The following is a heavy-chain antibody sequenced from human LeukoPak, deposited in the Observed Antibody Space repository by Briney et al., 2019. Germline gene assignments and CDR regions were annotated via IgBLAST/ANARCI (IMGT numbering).Heavy chain of an antibody. J-gene: IGHJ4*02. CDR1: GFTYSNFW. Sequence: GGSLRLSCAASGFTYSNFWVSWVRQAAGKGLEWVANINQDGSEKYYVDSVKGRFTISRDNSKKSFYLQMDSLRAADTAVYYCTRGRGISEWGQGTLVAVSS. CDR3: TRGRGISE. CDR2: INQDGSEK. V-gene: IGHV3-7*01.